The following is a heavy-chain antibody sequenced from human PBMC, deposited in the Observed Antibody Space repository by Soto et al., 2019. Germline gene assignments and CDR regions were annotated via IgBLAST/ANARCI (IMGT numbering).Heavy chain of an antibody. J-gene: IGHJ4*01. CDR1: GLSVSDNY. V-gene: IGHV3-53*01. CDR3: VSRIPSWVFDY. CDR2: MYAGGDT. Sequence: GGSLRLSCGASGLSVSDNYMGWVRQAPGRGLEWVSVMYAGGDTHYADSVKGRFTISRDKSENTLYLQMNSLRDEDTGVYFCVSRIPSWVFDYWGLGTLVTVS. D-gene: IGHD2-21*01.